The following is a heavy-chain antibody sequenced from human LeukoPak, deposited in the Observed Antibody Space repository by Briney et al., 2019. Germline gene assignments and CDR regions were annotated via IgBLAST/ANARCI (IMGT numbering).Heavy chain of an antibody. D-gene: IGHD3-10*01. Sequence: GGSLRLSCAASGCTFSSYDMHWVRQATGKGLEWVSAIGTAGDTYYPGSVKGRFTISRENAKNSLYLQMNSLRAGDTAVYYCARGREYYYGSGTYPYGMDVWGQGTTVTVSS. CDR1: GCTFSSYD. J-gene: IGHJ6*02. CDR3: ARGREYYYGSGTYPYGMDV. CDR2: IGTAGDT. V-gene: IGHV3-13*01.